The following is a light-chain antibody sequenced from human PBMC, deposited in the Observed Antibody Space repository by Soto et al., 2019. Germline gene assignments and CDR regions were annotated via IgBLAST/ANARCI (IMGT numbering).Light chain of an antibody. CDR3: SSYTSNSTPWV. V-gene: IGLV2-14*01. Sequence: QSVLTQPASVSGSPGQSISISCTGTSSDVGGYNYVSWYQQHPGKAPKLMIYDVTNRPSGVSNRFSGSKSGNTASLTISGLQAEDEADYYCSSYTSNSTPWVFGAGTKVTVL. J-gene: IGLJ1*01. CDR2: DVT. CDR1: SSDVGGYNY.